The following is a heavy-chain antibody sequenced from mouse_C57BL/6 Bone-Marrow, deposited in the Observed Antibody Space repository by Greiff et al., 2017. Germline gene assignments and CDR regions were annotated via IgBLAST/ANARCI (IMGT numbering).Heavy chain of an antibody. D-gene: IGHD2-1*01. CDR2: IDPENGDT. CDR1: GFNIKDDY. Sequence: VQLKESGAELVRPGASVKLSCTASGFNIKDDYMHWVKQRPEQGLEWIGWIDPENGDTEYASKFQGKATITADTSSNTAYLQLSSLTSEVTAVYYCTTLIYYGNPWFAYWGQGTLVTVSA. V-gene: IGHV14-4*01. J-gene: IGHJ3*01. CDR3: TTLIYYGNPWFAY.